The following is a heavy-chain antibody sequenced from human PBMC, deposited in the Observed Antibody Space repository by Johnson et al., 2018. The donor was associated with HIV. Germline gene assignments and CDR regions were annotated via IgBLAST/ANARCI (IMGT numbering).Heavy chain of an antibody. D-gene: IGHD3-16*01. CDR1: GFTFSSYA. V-gene: IGHV3-23*04. CDR3: AREGLKQGERGDGDAFDI. J-gene: IGHJ3*02. CDR2: ISGSGDST. Sequence: VQLVESGGGLVQRGGSLRLSCAAYGFTFSSYAMTWVRQAPGKGVEWVSAISGSGDSTYYADSVQGRFTISRDNSKNTLYLQMNSLRAEDTAVYNCAREGLKQGERGDGDAFDIWGQGTMVTVSS.